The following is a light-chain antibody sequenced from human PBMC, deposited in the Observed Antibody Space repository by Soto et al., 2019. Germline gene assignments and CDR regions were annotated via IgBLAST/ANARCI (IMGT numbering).Light chain of an antibody. V-gene: IGLV2-14*03. Sequence: QSALTQPASVSGSPGQSITISCSGTSSDVGGFNYVSWYQQHPGKAPKLMIYDVSNRPSGVSYRFSGSKSGNTASLTISGLQAEDEADYYCNSYTSSSTLNVFGTGTKVTVL. CDR1: SSDVGGFNY. CDR2: DVS. J-gene: IGLJ1*01. CDR3: NSYTSSSTLNV.